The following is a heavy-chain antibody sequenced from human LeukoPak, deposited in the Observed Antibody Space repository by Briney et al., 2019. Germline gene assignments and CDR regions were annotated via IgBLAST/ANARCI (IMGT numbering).Heavy chain of an antibody. J-gene: IGHJ4*02. CDR2: IFSST. V-gene: IGHV3-53*01. Sequence: GGSLRLSCRVSGFTVSSNSISWVHQAAGNGLEWLSFIFSSTHYSDSVKGRFTISRDNSKNTLYLQMNSLRAEDTAVYYCARRAGAYSHPYDYWGQGTLVTVSS. CDR1: GFTVSSNS. D-gene: IGHD4/OR15-4a*01. CDR3: ARRAGAYSHPYDY.